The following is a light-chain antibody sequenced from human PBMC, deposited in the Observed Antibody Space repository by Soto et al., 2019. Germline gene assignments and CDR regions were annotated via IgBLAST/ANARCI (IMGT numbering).Light chain of an antibody. CDR3: QQYGSSPLT. CDR2: GAS. Sequence: EIVLTQSPGTLSLSPGERATLSCRASQSVSSSYLAWYQQKPGQAPRLLIYGASSRATGIPDRFSGSGSGTDLILTISRLEPEDFAVYYCQQYGSSPLTFGGGTKVEIK. J-gene: IGKJ4*01. V-gene: IGKV3-20*01. CDR1: QSVSSSY.